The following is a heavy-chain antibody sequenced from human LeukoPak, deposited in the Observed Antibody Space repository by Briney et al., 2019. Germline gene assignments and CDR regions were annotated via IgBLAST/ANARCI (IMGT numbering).Heavy chain of an antibody. J-gene: IGHJ4*02. D-gene: IGHD3-3*01. CDR1: GYSFTSYW. CDR3: ARQGRFLEWLGPFDY. CDR2: IFPVDSDT. Sequence: GESLKISGKGSGYSFTSYWIGWVRQMPGKGLEWMGIIFPVDSDTRYSPSFQGQVTISADKSISTAYLQWSSLKASDTAMYYCARQGRFLEWLGPFDYWGQGTLVTVSS. V-gene: IGHV5-51*01.